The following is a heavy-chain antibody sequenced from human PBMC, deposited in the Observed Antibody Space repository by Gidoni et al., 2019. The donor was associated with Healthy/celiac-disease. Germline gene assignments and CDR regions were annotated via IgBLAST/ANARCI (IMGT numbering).Heavy chain of an antibody. Sequence: QVQLQESGPGLVKPSETLSLTCTVSGGSISSYYWSWIRQPPGKGLDWIGYIYYSGSTNYNPSLKSRVTISVDTSKNQFSLKLRSVTAADTAVYYCARGSGSYNPFDYWGQGTLVTVSS. D-gene: IGHD1-26*01. CDR2: IYYSGST. V-gene: IGHV4-59*01. J-gene: IGHJ4*02. CDR3: ARGSGSYNPFDY. CDR1: GGSISSYY.